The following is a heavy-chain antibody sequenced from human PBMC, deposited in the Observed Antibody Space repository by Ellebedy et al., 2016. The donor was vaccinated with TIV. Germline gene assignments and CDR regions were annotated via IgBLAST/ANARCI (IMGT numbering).Heavy chain of an antibody. CDR1: GFTFSTSA. V-gene: IGHV3-21*01. Sequence: GESLKISCEASGFTFSTSALNWVRQAPGKGLEWVSSINNVGSHIYYADSVRGRFTISRDNAKNSLYLQMNSLRAEDTAVYYCAREEVDYYDSSGYYYGFDYWGQGTLVTVSS. J-gene: IGHJ4*02. CDR2: INNVGSHI. CDR3: AREEVDYYDSSGYYYGFDY. D-gene: IGHD3-22*01.